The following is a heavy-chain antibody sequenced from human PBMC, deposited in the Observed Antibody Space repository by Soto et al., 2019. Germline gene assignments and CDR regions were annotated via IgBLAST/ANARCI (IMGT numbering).Heavy chain of an antibody. J-gene: IGHJ4*02. Sequence: ASVKVSCKASGYTFTSYAMHWVRQAPGQRLEWMGWINAGNGNTKYAQKFQGRVTMTRDTSTSTVYMELSSLRSEDTAVYYCARDRRDGYNTFDYWGQGTLVTVSS. D-gene: IGHD5-12*01. CDR2: INAGNGNT. CDR1: GYTFTSYA. CDR3: ARDRRDGYNTFDY. V-gene: IGHV1-3*01.